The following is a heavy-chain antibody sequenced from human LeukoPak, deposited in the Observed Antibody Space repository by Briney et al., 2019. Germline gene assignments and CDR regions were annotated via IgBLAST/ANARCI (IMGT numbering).Heavy chain of an antibody. D-gene: IGHD6-13*01. CDR2: IYYSGST. J-gene: IGHJ5*02. CDR1: GGSISSSSYY. V-gene: IGHV4-39*01. Sequence: KPSETLSLTCTVSGGSISSSSYYWGWIRQPPGKGLEWIGSIYYSGSTYYNPSLKSRVTISVDTSKNQFSLKLSSVTAADTTVYYCARGIATAGTLYWFDPWGQGTLVTVSS. CDR3: ARGIATAGTLYWFDP.